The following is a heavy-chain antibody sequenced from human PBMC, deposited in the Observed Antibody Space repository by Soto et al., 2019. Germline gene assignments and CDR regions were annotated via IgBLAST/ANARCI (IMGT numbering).Heavy chain of an antibody. CDR2: ISYDGSNK. V-gene: IGHV3-30*18. J-gene: IGHJ6*02. CDR1: GFTFSSYG. CDR3: AKGGYCSSTSLLCEGLYGMDV. Sequence: GGSLRLSCAASGFTFSSYGMHWVRQAPGKGLEWVAVISYDGSNKYYADSVKGRFTISRDNSKNTLYLQMNSLRAEDTAVYYCAKGGYCSSTSLLCEGLYGMDVWGQGTTVTVSS. D-gene: IGHD2-2*01.